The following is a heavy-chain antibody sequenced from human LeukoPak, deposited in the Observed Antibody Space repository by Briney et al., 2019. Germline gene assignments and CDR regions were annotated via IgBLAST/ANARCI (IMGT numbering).Heavy chain of an antibody. CDR2: IYYGGST. V-gene: IGHV4-39*01. CDR1: GGSISSSSYY. Sequence: SETLSLTCTVSGGSISSSSYYWGWIRQPPGKGLEWIGSIYYGGSTYYNPSLKSRVTISVDTSKNQFSLKLSSVTAADTAVYYCARVSPVRGTTGWFDPWGQGTLVTVSS. CDR3: ARVSPVRGTTGWFDP. J-gene: IGHJ5*02. D-gene: IGHD1-7*01.